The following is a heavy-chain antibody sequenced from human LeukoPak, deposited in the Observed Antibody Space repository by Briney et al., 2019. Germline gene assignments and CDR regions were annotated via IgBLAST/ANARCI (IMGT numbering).Heavy chain of an antibody. Sequence: QPGRSLRLSGSASGFTFDDYAMHWVRQGPGKGLEWISGIDWNSFNLGYADSVKGRYTISRDNAQNSLYLQMNSLRPEDTALYFCVKGSGTFYNGYFDYWGQGSLVTVSS. D-gene: IGHD3-10*01. J-gene: IGHJ4*02. CDR2: IDWNSFNL. CDR3: VKGSGTFYNGYFDY. V-gene: IGHV3-9*01. CDR1: GFTFDDYA.